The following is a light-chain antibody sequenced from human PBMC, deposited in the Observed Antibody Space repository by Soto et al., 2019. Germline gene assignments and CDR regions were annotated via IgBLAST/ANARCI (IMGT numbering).Light chain of an antibody. CDR2: EVS. CDR1: SSDGGGYNY. CDR3: SSYAGSNNFGV. V-gene: IGLV2-8*01. J-gene: IGLJ1*01. Sequence: QPVLTQPPSASGSPGQSVTISCTGTSSDGGGYNYVSWYQQHPGKAPKLMIYEVSKRPSGVPDRFSGSKSGNTASLTVSGLQAEDEAGYYCSSYAGSNNFGVFGTGTKLTVL.